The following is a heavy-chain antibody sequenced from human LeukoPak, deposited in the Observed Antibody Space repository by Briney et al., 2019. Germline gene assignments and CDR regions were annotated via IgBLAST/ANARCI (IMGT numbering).Heavy chain of an antibody. J-gene: IGHJ6*02. D-gene: IGHD6-13*01. V-gene: IGHV3-7*03. CDR3: AREHSNNYYYYYGMDV. CDR1: GFTFGSYW. CDR2: IKQDGSEK. Sequence: PGVSLRLSCAASGFTFGSYWMSWVRQAPGKGLEWVANIKQDGSEKYYVDSVKGRFTISRDNAKNSLYLQMNSLRAEDTAVYYCAREHSNNYYYYYGMDVWGQGTTVTVSS.